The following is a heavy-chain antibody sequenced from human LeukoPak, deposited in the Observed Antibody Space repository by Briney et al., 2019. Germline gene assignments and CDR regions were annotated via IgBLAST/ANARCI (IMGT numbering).Heavy chain of an antibody. CDR1: GGSISRYY. V-gene: IGHV4-4*07. CDR3: AREDYYGSGSYWYFDY. J-gene: IGHJ4*02. Sequence: KSSETLSLTCTVSGGSISRYYWSWIRQPAGKGLEWIGRICTSGSTNYNPSLKSRVTMSVDTSKNQFSLKLSSVTAAATAVYYCAREDYYGSGSYWYFDYWGQGTLVTVSS. D-gene: IGHD3-10*01. CDR2: ICTSGST.